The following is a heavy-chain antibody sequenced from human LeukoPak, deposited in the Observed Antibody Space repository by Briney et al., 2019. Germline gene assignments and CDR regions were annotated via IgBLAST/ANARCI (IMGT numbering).Heavy chain of an antibody. J-gene: IGHJ4*02. CDR3: ARGAAGGDFDY. Sequence: PGGSLRLSCAVSGFTFSTYEMDWVRQAPGKELEWVSYISSRGSSIYYADSVKGRFTISRDNAKNSLYLQMSSLRVEDTAVYHCARGAAGGDFDYWGQGTLVTVSS. V-gene: IGHV3-48*03. D-gene: IGHD6-13*01. CDR2: ISSRGSSI. CDR1: GFTFSTYE.